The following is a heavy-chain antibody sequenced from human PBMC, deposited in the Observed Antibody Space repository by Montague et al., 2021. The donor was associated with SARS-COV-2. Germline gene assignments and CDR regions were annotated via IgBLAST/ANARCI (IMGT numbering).Heavy chain of an antibody. Sequence: SLRLSCAASGFTFDDYGMNWVRQAPGKGLEWVSGINWNGGSTGYADSVKGRITISRDNAKNSLYLQMNSLRAEDTALYYCARDSSSWRIQGFFGYWGQGTLVTVSS. CDR1: GFTFDDYG. CDR2: INWNGGST. V-gene: IGHV3-20*04. J-gene: IGHJ4*02. CDR3: ARDSSSWRIQGFFGY. D-gene: IGHD6-13*01.